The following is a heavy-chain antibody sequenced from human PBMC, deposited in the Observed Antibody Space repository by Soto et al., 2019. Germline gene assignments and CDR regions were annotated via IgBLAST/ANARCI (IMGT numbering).Heavy chain of an antibody. J-gene: IGHJ4*02. CDR1: GFTFSSNA. V-gene: IGHV3-23*01. D-gene: IGHD3-10*01. Sequence: EVQLLESGGGLVQPGGSLRISCIGSGFTFSSNAMSWVPQAPGKGLEWVSAISGSGGTTYYADSVKGRFAVSRDNSNNTLYLQMNSLRAEDTAVYYCAKQRAGFGSGSDTYYFDYWGQGTLVTVSS. CDR3: AKQRAGFGSGSDTYYFDY. CDR2: ISGSGGTT.